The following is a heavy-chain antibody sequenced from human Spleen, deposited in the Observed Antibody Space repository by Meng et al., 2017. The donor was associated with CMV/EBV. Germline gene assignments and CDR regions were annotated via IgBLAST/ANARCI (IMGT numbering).Heavy chain of an antibody. J-gene: IGHJ1*01. CDR2: ISSSSSYI. CDR1: GFTFRDYS. CDR3: AAVYCSGGSCYYREYFQH. D-gene: IGHD2-15*01. Sequence: ESLKISCTTSGFTFRDYSVTWVRQAPGKGLEWVSSISSSSSYIYYADSVKGRFTISRDNAKNSLYLQMNSLRAEDTAVYCCAAVYCSGGSCYYREYFQHWGQGTLVTVSS. V-gene: IGHV3-21*01.